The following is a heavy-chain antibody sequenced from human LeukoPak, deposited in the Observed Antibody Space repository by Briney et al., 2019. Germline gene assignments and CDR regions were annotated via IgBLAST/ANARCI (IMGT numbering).Heavy chain of an antibody. D-gene: IGHD1-1*01. CDR1: GFTFSSYW. CDR2: LNSDGSST. V-gene: IGHV3-74*01. CDR3: ARASNRNSINFDY. J-gene: IGHJ4*02. Sequence: GGSLRLSCAASGFTFSSYWMHWVRQAPGKGLVWVSRLNSDGSSTNYADSVKGRFTISRDNAETTLHLQMSNLSAEDTAVYYCARASNRNSINFDYWGQGALVTVSS.